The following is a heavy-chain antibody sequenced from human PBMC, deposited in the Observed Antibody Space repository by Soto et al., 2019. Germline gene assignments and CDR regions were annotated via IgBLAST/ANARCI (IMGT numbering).Heavy chain of an antibody. CDR3: TTQIVEEEAASREFYY. D-gene: IGHD2-15*01. CDR2: IKRETDGGST. V-gene: IGHV3-15*06. Sequence: EVQLVESGGNLVKPGGSLRLSCVASGFTFSNTWMSWVRQAPGKGLEWVGRIKRETDGGSTNYAAPVKGRFTISREDSKNTLYLQMNSLKTEDTTVYYCTTQIVEEEAASREFYYWGQGTLVTVSS. J-gene: IGHJ4*02. CDR1: GFTFSNTW.